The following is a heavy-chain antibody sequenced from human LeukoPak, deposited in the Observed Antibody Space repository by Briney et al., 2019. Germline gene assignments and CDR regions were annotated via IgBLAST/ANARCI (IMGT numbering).Heavy chain of an antibody. Sequence: PSETLSLTCTVSGGSVSSGSYYWSWIRQPPGKGLEWIGYIYYSGSTNYNPSLKSRVTISVDTSKNQFSLKLSSVTAADTAVYYCARERHSSGYYKDNWFDPWGQGTLVTVSS. CDR3: ARERHSSGYYKDNWFDP. V-gene: IGHV4-61*01. CDR1: GGSVSSGSYY. J-gene: IGHJ5*02. CDR2: IYYSGST. D-gene: IGHD3-22*01.